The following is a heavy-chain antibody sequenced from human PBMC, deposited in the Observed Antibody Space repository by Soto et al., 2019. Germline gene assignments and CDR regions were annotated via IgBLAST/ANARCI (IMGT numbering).Heavy chain of an antibody. CDR2: IYPGDSDT. D-gene: IGHD2-21*01. V-gene: IGHV5-51*01. CDR1: GYSFTSYW. CDR3: ARNDCIASNWARSGFDI. J-gene: IGHJ3*02. Sequence: EVQLVQSGVEVKKPGDSLKISCKGSGYSFTSYWIGWVRQMPGKGLEWMGIIYPGDSDTRYSPSFQGQVTMSADKSISTADLQWSGREASDTAMYYCARNDCIASNWARSGFDIWGRGRMVTVSS.